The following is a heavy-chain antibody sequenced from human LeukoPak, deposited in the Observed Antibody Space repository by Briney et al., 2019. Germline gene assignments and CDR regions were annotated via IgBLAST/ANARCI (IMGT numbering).Heavy chain of an antibody. CDR2: ISSSSSYI. D-gene: IGHD3-10*01. CDR3: ARGRLWFGELPY. Sequence: GGSLRLSCAASGFTFSSYSMNWVRQAPGKGLEWVSSISSSSSYIYYADSVKGRFTISRDNAKNSLYLQMNSLRAEDTAVYYCARGRLWFGELPYWGQGTLVTVSS. CDR1: GFTFSSYS. V-gene: IGHV3-21*01. J-gene: IGHJ4*02.